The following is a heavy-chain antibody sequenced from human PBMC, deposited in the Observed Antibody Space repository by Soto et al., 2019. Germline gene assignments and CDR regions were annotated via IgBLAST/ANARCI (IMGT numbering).Heavy chain of an antibody. CDR1: GGSISSSNW. D-gene: IGHD6-6*01. J-gene: IGHJ6*02. Sequence: SETLSLTCAVSGGSISSSNWWSWVRQPPGKGLEWIGEIYHSGSTNYNPSLKSRVTISVDKSKNQFSLKLSSVTAADTAVYYCAXAEYSRSSGISDYGMDVWGQGTTVTVSS. CDR3: AXAEYSRSSGISDYGMDV. V-gene: IGHV4-4*02. CDR2: IYHSGST.